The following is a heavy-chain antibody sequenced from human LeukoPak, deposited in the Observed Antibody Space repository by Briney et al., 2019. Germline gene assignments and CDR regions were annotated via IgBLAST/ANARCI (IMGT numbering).Heavy chain of an antibody. CDR2: INPNSGGT. CDR1: GYTFTGYY. Sequence: ASVKVSCKASGYTFTGYYMHWVRQAPGQGLEWMGWINPNSGGTNYAQKFQGRVTMTRDTSIGTAYMELSRLRSDDTAVYYCAGAESSGWYTGWGYYYYGMDVWGQGTTVTVSS. V-gene: IGHV1-2*02. D-gene: IGHD6-19*01. CDR3: AGAESSGWYTGWGYYYYGMDV. J-gene: IGHJ6*02.